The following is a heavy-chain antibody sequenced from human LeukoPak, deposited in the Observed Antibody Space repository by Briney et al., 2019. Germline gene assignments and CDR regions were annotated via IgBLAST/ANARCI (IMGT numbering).Heavy chain of an antibody. V-gene: IGHV4-34*01. CDR3: ARDRWYSSSWSNWFDP. CDR1: GGSFSGYY. CDR2: IYHSGST. Sequence: SETLSLTCAVYGGSFSGYYWSWIRQPPGKGLEWIGEIYHSGSTNYNPSLKSRVTISVDTSKNQFSLKLSSVTAADTAVYYCARDRWYSSSWSNWFDPWGQGTLVTVSS. J-gene: IGHJ5*02. D-gene: IGHD6-13*01.